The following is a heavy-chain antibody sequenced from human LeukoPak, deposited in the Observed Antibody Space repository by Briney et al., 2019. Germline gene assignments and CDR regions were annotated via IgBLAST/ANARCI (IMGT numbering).Heavy chain of an antibody. J-gene: IGHJ4*02. CDR2: IIPIFGTA. Sequence: SVKVSCTASGGTFSSYAISWVRQAPGQGLEWMGGIIPIFGTANYAQKFQGRVTITADKSTSTAYMELSSLRSEDTAVYYCARVQDFWSGYFDYWGQGTLVTVSS. CDR3: ARVQDFWSGYFDY. V-gene: IGHV1-69*06. CDR1: GGTFSSYA. D-gene: IGHD3-3*01.